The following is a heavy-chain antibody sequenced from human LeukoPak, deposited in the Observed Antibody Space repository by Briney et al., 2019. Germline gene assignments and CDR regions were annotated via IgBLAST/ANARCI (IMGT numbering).Heavy chain of an antibody. Sequence: VASVKVSCKASGYTFISYDISWVRQAPGQGLEWMGWISAYNGNTNYAQKLQGRVTMTTDTSTSTAYMELRRLRSDDTAVYYCARGRMDNSGPFIFQHWGQGTLVTVSS. CDR2: ISAYNGNT. J-gene: IGHJ1*01. D-gene: IGHD3-22*01. CDR3: ARGRMDNSGPFIFQH. V-gene: IGHV1-18*01. CDR1: GYTFISYD.